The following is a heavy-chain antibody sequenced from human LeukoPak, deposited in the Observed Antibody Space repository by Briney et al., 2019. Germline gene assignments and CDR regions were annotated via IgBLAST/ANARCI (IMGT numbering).Heavy chain of an antibody. V-gene: IGHV1-69*13. J-gene: IGHJ5*02. CDR2: IIPIFGTA. CDR1: GGTFSSYA. CDR3: ARETYDLGNWFDP. D-gene: IGHD3-22*01. Sequence: SVKVSCKASGGTFSSYAISWVRQAPGQGLEWMGGIIPIFGTANYAQKFQGRVTITADESTSTAYMELSSLRSEDTAVYYCARETYDLGNWFDPWGQGTLVTVSS.